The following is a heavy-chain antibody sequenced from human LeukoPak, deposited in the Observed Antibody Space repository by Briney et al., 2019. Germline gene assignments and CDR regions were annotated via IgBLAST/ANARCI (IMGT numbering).Heavy chain of an antibody. D-gene: IGHD4-17*01. J-gene: IGHJ6*03. CDR2: IIPIFGTA. V-gene: IGHV1-69*13. Sequence: GASVKVSCKASGGTFSSYAISWVRQAPGQGLEWMGGIIPIFGTANYAQKFQGRVTITADESTSTAYMELNSLRSEDTAVYYCARGPYGDYGGDYYYYYMDVWGEGATVTVSS. CDR1: GGTFSSYA. CDR3: ARGPYGDYGGDYYYYYMDV.